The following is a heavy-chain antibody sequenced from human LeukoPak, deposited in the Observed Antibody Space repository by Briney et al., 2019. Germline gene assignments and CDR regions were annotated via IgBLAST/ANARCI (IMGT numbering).Heavy chain of an antibody. CDR2: ISSSSSCI. CDR1: GFTFSSYS. CDR3: AKRSGSYDYYFDY. Sequence: GGSLRLSCAASGFTFSSYSMNWVRQAPGKGLEWVSSISSSSSCIYYADSVKGRFTISRDNSKNTLYLQMNSLRAEDTAVYYCAKRSGSYDYYFDYWGQGTLVTVSS. J-gene: IGHJ4*02. D-gene: IGHD1-26*01. V-gene: IGHV3-21*04.